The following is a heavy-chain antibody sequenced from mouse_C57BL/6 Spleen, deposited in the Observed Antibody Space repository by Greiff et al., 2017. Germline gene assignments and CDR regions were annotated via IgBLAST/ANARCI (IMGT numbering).Heavy chain of an antibody. J-gene: IGHJ2*01. CDR3: ARSPDGYLDY. Sequence: QVQLQQPGAELVMPGASVKLSCKASGYTFTSYWMHWVKQRPGQGLEWIGEIDPSDSYTNYNQKFKGKSTLTVDKSSSTAYMQLISLTSEDSAVYYCARSPDGYLDYWGQGTTLTVSS. CDR1: GYTFTSYW. V-gene: IGHV1-69*01. D-gene: IGHD2-3*01. CDR2: IDPSDSYT.